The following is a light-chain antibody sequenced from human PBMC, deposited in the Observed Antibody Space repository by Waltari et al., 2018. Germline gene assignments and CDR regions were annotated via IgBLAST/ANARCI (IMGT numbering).Light chain of an antibody. V-gene: IGLV1-44*01. Sequence: QSVLTQPPSASGPPGQRVTISCSVSNSNIGSNTVNCYQQLPGTAPRLLIYSNDHRPSGVPDRFSGSKSGTSASLAISGLQSEDEADYYCATWDDRLTGVVFGGGTKVTVL. J-gene: IGLJ2*01. CDR3: ATWDDRLTGVV. CDR2: SND. CDR1: NSNIGSNT.